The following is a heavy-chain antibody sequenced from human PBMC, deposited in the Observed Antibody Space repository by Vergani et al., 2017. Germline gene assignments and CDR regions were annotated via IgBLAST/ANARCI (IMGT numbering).Heavy chain of an antibody. J-gene: IGHJ3*02. Sequence: QVQLVQSGAEVKKPGSSVKVSCKASGGTFSSYAISWVRQAPGQGLEWMGGIIPIFGTANYAQKFQGRVTFTADESTSTAYMELSSLRSEDTAVYYCARDSDYDSSGYIGAFDIWGQGTMVTVSS. CDR2: IIPIFGTA. D-gene: IGHD3-22*01. CDR3: ARDSDYDSSGYIGAFDI. V-gene: IGHV1-69*01. CDR1: GGTFSSYA.